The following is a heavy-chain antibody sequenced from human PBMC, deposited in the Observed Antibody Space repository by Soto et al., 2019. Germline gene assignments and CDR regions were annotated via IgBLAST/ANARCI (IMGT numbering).Heavy chain of an antibody. J-gene: IGHJ6*02. D-gene: IGHD6-13*01. Sequence: PVGSLRLSCAASGFTFDDYAMHWVRQAPGKGLEWVSGISWNSGNIGYADSVKGRFTISRDNAKNSLYLQMNSLRAEDTALYYCAKDMYSSHHYGMDVWGQGTTVTVSS. V-gene: IGHV3-9*01. CDR1: GFTFDDYA. CDR2: ISWNSGNI. CDR3: AKDMYSSHHYGMDV.